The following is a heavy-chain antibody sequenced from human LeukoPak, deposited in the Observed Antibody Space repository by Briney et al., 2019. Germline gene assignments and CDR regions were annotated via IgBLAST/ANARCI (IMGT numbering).Heavy chain of an antibody. D-gene: IGHD3-10*01. CDR3: ATSRDVSLWFGELY. V-gene: IGHV3-7*01. CDR2: IKGDGSEK. J-gene: IGHJ4*02. Sequence: GGSLRLSCAAAGITFSSYWMSWVRQAPGRGREWVANIKGDGSEKYYVDSVKGRFTISRDNAKNSLYLQMNSLRAEDTAVYYCATSRDVSLWFGELYWGQGTLVTVSS. CDR1: GITFSSYW.